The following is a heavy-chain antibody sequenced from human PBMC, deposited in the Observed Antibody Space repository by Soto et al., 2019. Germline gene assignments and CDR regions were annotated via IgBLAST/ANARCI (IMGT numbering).Heavy chain of an antibody. D-gene: IGHD3-22*01. CDR1: GFTFSSYA. CDR3: AKDSSMIVVANDAFDI. J-gene: IGHJ3*02. CDR2: ISGSGGST. V-gene: IGHV3-23*01. Sequence: GGSLRLSCAASGFTFSSYAMSWVRQAPGKGLEWVSAISGSGGSTYYADSVKGRFTISRDNSKNTLYLQMNSLRAEDTAVYYCAKDSSMIVVANDAFDIWGQGTMVTVSS.